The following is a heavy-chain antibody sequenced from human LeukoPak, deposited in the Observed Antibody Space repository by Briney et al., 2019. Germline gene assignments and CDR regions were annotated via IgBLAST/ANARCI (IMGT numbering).Heavy chain of an antibody. CDR1: GYTFTGYY. CDR2: INPNSGGT. V-gene: IGHV1-2*02. J-gene: IGHJ6*02. CDR3: ARDIAAAVPSNLNYYYYGMDV. D-gene: IGHD6-13*01. Sequence: ASVKVSCKAPGYTFTGYYMHWVRQAPGQGLEWMGWINPNSGGTNYAQKFQGRVTMTRDTSISTAYMELSRLRSDDTAVYYCARDIAAAVPSNLNYYYYGMDVWGQGTTVTVSS.